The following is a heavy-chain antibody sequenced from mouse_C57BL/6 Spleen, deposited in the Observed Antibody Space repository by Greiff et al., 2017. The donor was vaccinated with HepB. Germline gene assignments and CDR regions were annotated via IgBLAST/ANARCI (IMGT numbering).Heavy chain of an antibody. J-gene: IGHJ1*03. V-gene: IGHV5-6*01. CDR1: GFTFSSYG. D-gene: IGHD1-1*01. CDR3: ARQDYGSSYGYFDV. Sequence: EVKLVESGGDLVKPGGSLKLSCAASGFTFSSYGMSWVRQTPDKRLEWVATISSGGSYTYYPDSVKGRFTISRDNAKNTLYLQMSSLKSEDTAMYYYARQDYGSSYGYFDVWGTGTTVTVSS. CDR2: ISSGGSYT.